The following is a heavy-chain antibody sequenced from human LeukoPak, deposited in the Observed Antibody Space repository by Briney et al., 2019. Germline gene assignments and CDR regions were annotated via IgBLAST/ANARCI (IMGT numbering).Heavy chain of an antibody. D-gene: IGHD4-23*01. CDR2: IGDSGSGG. CDR1: GFNFNYFA. Sequence: PGGSLRLSCSASGFNFNYFAMSWVRQAPGKRLEWVSTIGDSGSGGSYADSVRGRFTISRDNSKNMVYLQMHSLRVDDSAVYYCSRIKYGGNSGYHFDYWGQGTLVTVSP. CDR3: SRIKYGGNSGYHFDY. J-gene: IGHJ4*02. V-gene: IGHV3-23*01.